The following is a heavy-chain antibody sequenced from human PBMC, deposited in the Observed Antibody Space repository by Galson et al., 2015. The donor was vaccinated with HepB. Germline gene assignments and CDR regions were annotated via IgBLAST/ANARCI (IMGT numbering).Heavy chain of an antibody. Sequence: SLRLSCAASGFTFSSYGMHWVRQAPGKGLEWVAVISYDGSNKYYADSVKGRFTISRDNSKNTLYLQMNSLRAEDTAVYYCAKDLSFSLWFGESGLDYWGQGTLVTVSS. J-gene: IGHJ4*02. D-gene: IGHD3-10*01. CDR2: ISYDGSNK. CDR1: GFTFSSYG. V-gene: IGHV3-30*18. CDR3: AKDLSFSLWFGESGLDY.